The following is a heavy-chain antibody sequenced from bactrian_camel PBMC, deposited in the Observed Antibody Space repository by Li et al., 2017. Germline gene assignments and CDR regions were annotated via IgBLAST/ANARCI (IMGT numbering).Heavy chain of an antibody. D-gene: IGHD3*01. J-gene: IGHJ4*01. CDR2: ISPYGAT. Sequence: HVQLVESGGNSVQAGGSLKLSCEVISIQISQGCGMAWYRQAPGKEREIVSTISPYGATTYADSVKGRFTISQDDSKDNLYLQMNSLKPEDTGMYYCGARPDYGVGRGCGEYGYWGHGTQVTVS. V-gene: IGHV3S55*01. CDR3: GARPDYGVGRGCGEYGY. CDR1: IQISQGCG.